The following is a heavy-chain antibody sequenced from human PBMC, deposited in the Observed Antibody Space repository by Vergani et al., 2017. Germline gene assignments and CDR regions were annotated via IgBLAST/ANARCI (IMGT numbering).Heavy chain of an antibody. J-gene: IGHJ3*02. CDR1: GGPISSGDYY. CDR2: IYYSGST. CDR3: ARVGDRRTYGDAFEI. Sequence: QVQLQESGPGLVKPSQTLSLTCTVSGGPISSGDYYWSWIRQPPGKGLEWIGYIYYSGSTYYNPSLKSRVTISVDTSKNQFSLKLTSVTVADTGVYYCARVGDRRTYGDAFEIWGQGTVVIVSS. D-gene: IGHD3-16*01. V-gene: IGHV4-30-4*08.